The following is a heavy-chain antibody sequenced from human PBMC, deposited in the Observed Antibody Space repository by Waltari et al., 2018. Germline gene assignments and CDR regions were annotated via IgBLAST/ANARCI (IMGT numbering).Heavy chain of an antibody. CDR3: ATDNLRGGTSPFYYYYYMDV. Sequence: EVQLVQSGAEVKKPGATVKISCKASGYTFTDYYMHWVQQAPGKGLEWMGRVDPEDGETIYAEKFQGRVTITADTSTDTAYMELSSLRSEDTAVYYCATDNLRGGTSPFYYYYYMDVWGKGTTVTVSS. V-gene: IGHV1-69-2*01. CDR1: GYTFTDYY. CDR2: VDPEDGET. J-gene: IGHJ6*03. D-gene: IGHD2-2*01.